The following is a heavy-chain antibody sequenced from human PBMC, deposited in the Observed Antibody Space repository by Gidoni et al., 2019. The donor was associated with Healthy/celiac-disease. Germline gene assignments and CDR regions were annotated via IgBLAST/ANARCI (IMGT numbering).Heavy chain of an antibody. CDR1: GYTFPSYY. D-gene: IGHD1-26*01. V-gene: IGHV1-46*03. CDR2: INPSGGST. CDR3: ARDPQQVGFSGSYLFDY. Sequence: QVQLVQSGAAVKKPGASVTVSCKASGYTFPSYYMHWVRQAPGQGLEWMGIINPSGGSTSYAQKFQGRVTMTRDTSTSTVYMELSSLRSEDTAVYYCARDPQQVGFSGSYLFDYWGQGTLVTVSS. J-gene: IGHJ4*02.